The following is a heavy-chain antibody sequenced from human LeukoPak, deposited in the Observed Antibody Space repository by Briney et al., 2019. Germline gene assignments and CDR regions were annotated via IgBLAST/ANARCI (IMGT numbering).Heavy chain of an antibody. CDR2: INHSGST. CDR1: GGSFSGYY. V-gene: IGHV4-34*01. D-gene: IGHD3-10*01. Sequence: SETLSLTCAVYGGSFSGYYWSWIRQPPGKGLEWIGEINHSGSTNYNPSLKSRVTISVDTSKNQFSLKLSSVTAADTAVYYCARGISGSPFDNWGQGTLVTVSS. CDR3: ARGISGSPFDN. J-gene: IGHJ4*02.